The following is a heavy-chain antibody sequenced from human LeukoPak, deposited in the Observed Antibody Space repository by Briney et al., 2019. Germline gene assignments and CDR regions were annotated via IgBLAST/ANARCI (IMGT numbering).Heavy chain of an antibody. CDR3: ARHKPRQPGCTNGVCHLDY. Sequence: KPSETLSLTCTASGDSISSYYWSWIRQPPGKGLEWIGYIYYSGSTNYNPSLKSRVTISVDTSKNQFSLKLSSVTAADTAVYYCARHKPRQPGCTNGVCHLDYWGQGTLVTVSS. D-gene: IGHD2-8*01. V-gene: IGHV4-59*08. CDR2: IYYSGST. J-gene: IGHJ4*02. CDR1: GDSISSYY.